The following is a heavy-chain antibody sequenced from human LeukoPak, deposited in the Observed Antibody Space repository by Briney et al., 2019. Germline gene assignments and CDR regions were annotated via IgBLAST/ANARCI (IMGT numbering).Heavy chain of an antibody. CDR2: ISYDGSSQ. CDR3: AKDLYSGTRRIFDY. J-gene: IGHJ4*02. Sequence: QSGGSLRLSCGASVFTFRDYGMHWVRWAPGKGLEWVAVISYDGSSQHYADSVKCRFTISRDKSKNMQHLQMNSLRVQETAVYYCAKDLYSGTRRIFDYWGQGILVTVSS. V-gene: IGHV3-30*18. CDR1: VFTFRDYG. D-gene: IGHD1-26*01.